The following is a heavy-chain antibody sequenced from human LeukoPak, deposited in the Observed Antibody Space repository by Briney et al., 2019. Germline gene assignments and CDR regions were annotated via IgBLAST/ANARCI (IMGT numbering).Heavy chain of an antibody. V-gene: IGHV3-53*01. J-gene: IGHJ4*02. CDR3: ARGVWNYYDSSGSSFDY. Sequence: GGSLRLSCAASGFTVRSNYMSWVRQAPGKGLEWVSIIYRGGSTYYADSVKGRFTISRDNSKNTLYLQMNSLRAEDTAVYYCARGVWNYYDSSGSSFDYWGQGTLVTVSS. D-gene: IGHD3-22*01. CDR2: IYRGGST. CDR1: GFTVRSNY.